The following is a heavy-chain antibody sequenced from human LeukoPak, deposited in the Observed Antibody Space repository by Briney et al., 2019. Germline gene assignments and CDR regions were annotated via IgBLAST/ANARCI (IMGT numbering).Heavy chain of an antibody. CDR1: GFTFSGYS. CDR2: ISPSSNTI. CDR3: AKGNNFYDSNGHYDF. J-gene: IGHJ4*02. D-gene: IGHD3-22*01. V-gene: IGHV3-48*01. Sequence: GGSLRLSCAASGFTFSGYSMNWVRQAPGKGLEWVSYISPSSNTIYYADSVEGRFTISRDNSENTLYLQMNSLRAEDTAIYYCAKGNNFYDSNGHYDFWGQGALVTVSS.